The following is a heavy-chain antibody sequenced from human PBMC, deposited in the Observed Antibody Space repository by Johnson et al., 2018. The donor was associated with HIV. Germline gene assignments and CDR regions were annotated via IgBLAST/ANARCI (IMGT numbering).Heavy chain of an antibody. CDR1: GFTFSSYA. CDR3: ARTEMITFGGGIVLGGAFDI. D-gene: IGHD3-16*02. CDR2: ISYDGSNK. Sequence: QVQLVESGGGVVQPGRSLRLSCAASGFTFSSYAMHWVRQAPGKGLEWVAVISYDGSNKYYADSVKGRFTISRDNSKNTLYLHMNSLRAEDTAVYYCARTEMITFGGGIVLGGAFDIWGQGTMVTVSS. J-gene: IGHJ3*02. V-gene: IGHV3-30-3*01.